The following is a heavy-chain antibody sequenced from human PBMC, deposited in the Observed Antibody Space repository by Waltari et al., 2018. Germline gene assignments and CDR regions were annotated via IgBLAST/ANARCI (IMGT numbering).Heavy chain of an antibody. D-gene: IGHD3-22*01. J-gene: IGHJ4*02. Sequence: QVQLVQSGAAVQKPGSSVKVSCKASGGHFSSYANSWVRQAPGQGLEWMGGIIPSFGTANYAQKFQGRVTINADESTSTAYMELSSLRSEDTAVYYCARRYYYDSSGYYWEYWGQGTLVTVSS. V-gene: IGHV1-69*01. CDR2: IIPSFGTA. CDR3: ARRYYYDSSGYYWEY. CDR1: GGHFSSYA.